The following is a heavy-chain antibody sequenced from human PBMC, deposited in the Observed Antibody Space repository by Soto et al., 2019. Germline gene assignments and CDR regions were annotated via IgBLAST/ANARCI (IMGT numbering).Heavy chain of an antibody. V-gene: IGHV1-2*04. Sequence: QVQLVQSGAEVEKPGASVKVSCKASGYTFTAYYIHWVRQARGQGLEWLGWINPNSGGTSHSQKFQAWITLTRDTSISTAYMELTRLRSDDTAVYYCARANSIRPYYYNMDVWGQGTTVTVSS. CDR3: ARANSIRPYYYNMDV. CDR2: INPNSGGT. J-gene: IGHJ6*02. CDR1: GYTFTAYY. D-gene: IGHD2-21*01.